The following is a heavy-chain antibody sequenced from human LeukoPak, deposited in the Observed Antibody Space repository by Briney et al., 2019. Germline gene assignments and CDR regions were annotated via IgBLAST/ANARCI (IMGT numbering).Heavy chain of an antibody. Sequence: GGSLRLSCAASGFTFSTYAPHWVRQAPGKGLEWVAVISYDGNNKYYADSVKGRFTISRDNSKNTLYLQMNSLKAEDTAVYFCAKRAGSQKQDYYFDYWGQGTLVTVSS. D-gene: IGHD1-26*01. J-gene: IGHJ4*02. CDR3: AKRAGSQKQDYYFDY. CDR2: ISYDGNNK. V-gene: IGHV3-30-3*02. CDR1: GFTFSTYA.